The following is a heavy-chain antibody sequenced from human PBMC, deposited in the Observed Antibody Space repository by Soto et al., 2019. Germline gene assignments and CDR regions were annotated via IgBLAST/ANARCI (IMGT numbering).Heavy chain of an antibody. Sequence: VGSLRLSCAASGFTFSSYDMSWVRQAPGKGLEWVSAISGSGGSTYYADSVKGRFTISRDNSKKTLYLEMRSLRAEDTAVYYCAKDVYYDKYFDYWGQGTLVTVSS. CDR2: ISGSGGST. J-gene: IGHJ4*02. CDR3: AKDVYYDKYFDY. CDR1: GFTFSSYD. V-gene: IGHV3-23*01. D-gene: IGHD3-22*01.